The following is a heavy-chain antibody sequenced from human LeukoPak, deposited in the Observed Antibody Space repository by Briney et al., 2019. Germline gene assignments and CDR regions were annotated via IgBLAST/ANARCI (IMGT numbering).Heavy chain of an antibody. CDR3: ARVRIWSGYLYFDY. Sequence: ASVKVSCKASGYTFTGYYMHWVRQAPGQGLEWMGWINPNSGGTNYAQKFQGRVTMTRDTSISTAYMELSRLRSDDTAVHYCARVRIWSGYLYFDYWGQGTLVTVSS. J-gene: IGHJ4*02. CDR2: INPNSGGT. V-gene: IGHV1-2*02. CDR1: GYTFTGYY. D-gene: IGHD3-3*01.